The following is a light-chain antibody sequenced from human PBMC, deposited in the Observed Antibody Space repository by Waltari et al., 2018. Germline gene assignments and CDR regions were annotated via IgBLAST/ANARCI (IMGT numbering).Light chain of an antibody. Sequence: QSILTQPPSASETPGQRVTISCSGSSSNLGRHSVIWFQHLPGRAPKLLIYSNNQRPSGVPDRFSGSKSGTSASLAISGLQSEDEADYYCAAWDDSLNGWVFGGGTQLTVL. J-gene: IGLJ3*02. CDR1: SSNLGRHS. CDR2: SNN. CDR3: AAWDDSLNGWV. V-gene: IGLV1-44*01.